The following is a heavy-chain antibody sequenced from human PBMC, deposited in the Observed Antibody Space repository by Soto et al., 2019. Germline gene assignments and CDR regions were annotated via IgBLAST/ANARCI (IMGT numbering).Heavy chain of an antibody. J-gene: IGHJ6*02. Sequence: QVQLVQSGAEVKKPGASVKVSCKASGYTFTSYGISWVRQAPGQGLEWMGWISAYNGNTNYAQKLQGRVTMTTDTSTSTAYMELRSLRSDDTAVYYCARDTYDILTGYLVSTPGDVWGQGTTVTVSS. CDR1: GYTFTSYG. D-gene: IGHD3-9*01. V-gene: IGHV1-18*01. CDR3: ARDTYDILTGYLVSTPGDV. CDR2: ISAYNGNT.